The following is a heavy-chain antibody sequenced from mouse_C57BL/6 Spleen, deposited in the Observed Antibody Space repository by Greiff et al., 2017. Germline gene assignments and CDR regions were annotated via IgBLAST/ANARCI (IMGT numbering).Heavy chain of an antibody. CDR2: IDPSDSYT. CDR3: ARELGRSWFAY. CDR1: GYTFTSYW. V-gene: IGHV1-50*01. J-gene: IGHJ3*01. D-gene: IGHD4-1*01. Sequence: QVQLQQSGAELVKPGASVKLSCKASGYTFTSYWMQWVKQRPGQGLEWIGEIDPSDSYTNYNQKFKGKATLTVDTSSSTAYMQLSSLTSEDSAVYYCARELGRSWFAYWGQGTLVTVSA.